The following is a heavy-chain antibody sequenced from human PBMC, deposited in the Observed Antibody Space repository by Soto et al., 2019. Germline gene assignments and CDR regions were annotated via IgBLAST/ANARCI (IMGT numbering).Heavy chain of an antibody. CDR1: GFTFSSYG. Sequence: GGSLRLSCAASGFTFSSYGMHWVRQAPGKGLEWVAVISDDGNNKYYADSVKGRFTLSRDNPKNTLSLQMNSLKAEDTAVYYCAKDRLPAAGTYYFDNWGPGTLVTVSS. J-gene: IGHJ4*02. V-gene: IGHV3-30*18. CDR3: AKDRLPAAGTYYFDN. CDR2: ISDDGNNK. D-gene: IGHD6-13*01.